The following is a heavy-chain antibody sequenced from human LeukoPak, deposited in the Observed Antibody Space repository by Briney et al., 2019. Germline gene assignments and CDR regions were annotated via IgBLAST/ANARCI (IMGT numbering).Heavy chain of an antibody. J-gene: IGHJ5*02. Sequence: ASVKVSCKASGYTFTGYYTHWVRQAPGQGLEWMGWINPNSGGTNYAQKFQGRVTMTRDTSISTAYMELSRLRSDDTAVYYCARERIFGRGWFDPWGQGTLVTVSS. V-gene: IGHV1-2*02. D-gene: IGHD2-15*01. CDR3: ARERIFGRGWFDP. CDR1: GYTFTGYY. CDR2: INPNSGGT.